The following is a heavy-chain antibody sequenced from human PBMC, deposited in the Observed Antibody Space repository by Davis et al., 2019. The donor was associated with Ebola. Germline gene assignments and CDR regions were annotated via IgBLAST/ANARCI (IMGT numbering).Heavy chain of an antibody. Sequence: GESLKISCAASGFSFSTYGIHWVRQAPGKGLEWVAVISYDGNNQYYAESVKGRFTISRDNSKNTLYLQMNSLRAEDTAIYYCAKERTPYFYYGTDVWGQGTTLTVSS. V-gene: IGHV3-30*18. CDR3: AKERTPYFYYGTDV. CDR1: GFSFSTYG. J-gene: IGHJ6*02. CDR2: ISYDGNNQ. D-gene: IGHD1-14*01.